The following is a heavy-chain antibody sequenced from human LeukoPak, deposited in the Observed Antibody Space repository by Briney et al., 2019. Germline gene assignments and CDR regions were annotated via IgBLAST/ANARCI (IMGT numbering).Heavy chain of an antibody. J-gene: IGHJ4*02. CDR2: ISGSSTTI. V-gene: IGHV3-48*02. D-gene: IGHD2-2*01. Sequence: PGGPLRLSCAASGFTFSSYTMTWVRQAPGKGLEWVSYISGSSTTIYYADSVKGRFTISRDNAKNSLYLQMNSLRDEDTAVYYCARDVLSYGDSGVDYWGQGTLVTVSS. CDR1: GFTFSSYT. CDR3: ARDVLSYGDSGVDY.